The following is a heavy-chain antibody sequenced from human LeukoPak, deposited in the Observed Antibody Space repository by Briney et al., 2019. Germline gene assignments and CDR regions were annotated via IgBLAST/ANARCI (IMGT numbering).Heavy chain of an antibody. V-gene: IGHV3-21*01. CDR1: GFTFSSYS. CDR2: ISSGSSYI. J-gene: IGHJ4*02. Sequence: GGSLRLSCAASGFTFSSYSMNWVRQAPGKGLEWVSSISSGSSYIYYADSVKGRFTISRDNAKNSLNLQMNSLRAEDTAVYYCARVYCSGGSCYSYLDYWGQGTLVTVSS. CDR3: ARVYCSGGSCYSYLDY. D-gene: IGHD2-15*01.